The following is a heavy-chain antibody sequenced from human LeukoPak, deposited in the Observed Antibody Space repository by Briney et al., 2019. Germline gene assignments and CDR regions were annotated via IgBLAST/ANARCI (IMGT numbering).Heavy chain of an antibody. Sequence: ASVKVSFKASGYTFTGYYMHWVRQAPGQGLEWMGWINPNSGGTNYSQKFQGRVTMTRDTSISTAYMELSRLRSDDTAVYYCAREAPNYFDYWGQGTLVTVSS. CDR1: GYTFTGYY. J-gene: IGHJ4*02. CDR2: INPNSGGT. V-gene: IGHV1-2*02. CDR3: AREAPNYFDY.